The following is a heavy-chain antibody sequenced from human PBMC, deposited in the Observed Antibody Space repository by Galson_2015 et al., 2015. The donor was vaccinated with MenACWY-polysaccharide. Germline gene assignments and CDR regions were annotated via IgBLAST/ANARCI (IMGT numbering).Heavy chain of an antibody. V-gene: IGHV1-8*01. CDR1: GHTFTSRD. Sequence: SVKVSCKASGHTFTSRDINWVRQAAGQGLEWMGWTTASSGNAVYAQKFQDRVTLTRDTSTSTVYMELSSLRSEDTGVYYCATGAGVVGDSWGQGTLVTVSS. J-gene: IGHJ4*02. D-gene: IGHD2-15*01. CDR2: TTASSGNA. CDR3: ATGAGVVGDS.